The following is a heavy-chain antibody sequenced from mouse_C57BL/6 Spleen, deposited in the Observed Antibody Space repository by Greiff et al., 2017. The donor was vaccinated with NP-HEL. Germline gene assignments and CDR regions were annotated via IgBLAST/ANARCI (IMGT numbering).Heavy chain of an antibody. Sequence: EVMLVESGGDLVKPGGSLKLSCAASGFTFSSYGMSWVRQTPDKRLEWVATISSGGSYTYYPDSVKGRFTISRDIAKNTLYLQMSSLKSEDTAMYYCASAYYDYEGYAMDYWGQGTSVTVSS. V-gene: IGHV5-6*01. CDR1: GFTFSSYG. J-gene: IGHJ4*01. CDR2: ISSGGSYT. D-gene: IGHD2-4*01. CDR3: ASAYYDYEGYAMDY.